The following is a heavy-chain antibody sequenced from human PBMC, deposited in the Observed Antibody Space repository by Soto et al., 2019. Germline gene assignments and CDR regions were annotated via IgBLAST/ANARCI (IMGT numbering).Heavy chain of an antibody. CDR2: VNPNSGNT. Sequence: ASVKVSCEASGYTFTSYDINWVRQATGQGFEWMGWVNPNSGNTGYAQKFQGRVTMTRNTSISTAYMELRSLRAEDPAVYYCARERETVAGYDYYGMDVWGQGTTVTVSS. V-gene: IGHV1-8*01. CDR3: ARERETVAGYDYYGMDV. D-gene: IGHD6-19*01. CDR1: GYTFTSYD. J-gene: IGHJ6*02.